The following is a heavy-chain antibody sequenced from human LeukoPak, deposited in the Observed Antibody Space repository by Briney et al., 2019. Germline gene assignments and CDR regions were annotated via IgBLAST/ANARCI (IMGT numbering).Heavy chain of an antibody. Sequence: SETLSLTCTVSGGSISSGGYYWSWIRQHPGKGLEWIGYIYYSGSTYYNPSLKSRVTISVDTSKNQFSLKLSSVTAADTAVYYCARDLNPYYYGSGSYFDYWGQGTLVTVSS. D-gene: IGHD3-10*01. CDR2: IYYSGST. J-gene: IGHJ4*02. V-gene: IGHV4-31*03. CDR3: ARDLNPYYYGSGSYFDY. CDR1: GGSISSGGYY.